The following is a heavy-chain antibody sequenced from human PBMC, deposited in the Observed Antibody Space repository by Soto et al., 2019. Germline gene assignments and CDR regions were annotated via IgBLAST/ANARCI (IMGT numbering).Heavy chain of an antibody. CDR2: ISSSSSDI. CDR3: ARDHYDYIGGGFKP. D-gene: IGHD3-16*01. Sequence: PGGSLRLSCAASGFTFSSYNMNWVRQAPGKGLEWVSSISSSSSDIYFADSVQGRFTVSRDNAKNSLYLQMNSLRAEDTAVYYCARDHYDYIGGGFKPWGQGTLVTVSS. V-gene: IGHV3-21*01. CDR1: GFTFSSYN. J-gene: IGHJ4*02.